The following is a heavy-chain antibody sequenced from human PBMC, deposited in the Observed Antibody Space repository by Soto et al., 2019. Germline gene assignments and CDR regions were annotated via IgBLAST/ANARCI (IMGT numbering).Heavy chain of an antibody. CDR2: ISSSGAFT. D-gene: IGHD3-10*01. V-gene: IGHV3-23*01. Sequence: GGSLRLSCAVSGCTFNSNDMTWVRQAPGKGLEWVSTISSSGAFTYHADSVRGRLTISRDNSKNTVYLQMNSLRAEDTAVYYCVKHQVSLVRGISPFDYWGQGALVTVSS. J-gene: IGHJ4*02. CDR3: VKHQVSLVRGISPFDY. CDR1: GCTFNSND.